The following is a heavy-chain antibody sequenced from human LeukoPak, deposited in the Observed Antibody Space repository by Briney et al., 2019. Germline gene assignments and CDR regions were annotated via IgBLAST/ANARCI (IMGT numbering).Heavy chain of an antibody. J-gene: IGHJ5*02. CDR1: GGSISSYY. CDR3: ARRRGYCSSTSCSPYGWFDP. D-gene: IGHD2-2*01. CDR2: IYYSGST. V-gene: IGHV4-59*08. Sequence: TSETLSLTCTVSGGSISSYYWSWIRQPPGKGLEWIGYIYYSGSTNYNPSLKSRVTISVDTSKNQFSLKLSSVTAADTAVYYCARRRGYCSSTSCSPYGWFDPWGQGTLVTVSS.